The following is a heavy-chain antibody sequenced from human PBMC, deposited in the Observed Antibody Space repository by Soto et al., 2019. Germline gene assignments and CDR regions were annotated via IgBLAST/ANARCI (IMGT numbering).Heavy chain of an antibody. J-gene: IGHJ6*02. D-gene: IGHD6-19*01. V-gene: IGHV3-48*02. Sequence: GGSLRLSCAASGFTFSSYSMNWVRQAPGKGLEWVSYISSSSSTIYYADSVKGRFTISRDNAKNSLYLQMNSLRDEDTAVYYCARDFLLQWLVRGYYYYGMDVWGQGATVTVSS. CDR3: ARDFLLQWLVRGYYYYGMDV. CDR1: GFTFSSYS. CDR2: ISSSSSTI.